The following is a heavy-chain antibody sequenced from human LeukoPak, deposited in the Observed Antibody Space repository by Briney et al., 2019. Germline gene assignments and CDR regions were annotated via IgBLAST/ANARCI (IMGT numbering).Heavy chain of an antibody. CDR2: IKSKTDGGTT. V-gene: IGHV3-15*01. CDR1: GFTFSSYW. CDR3: TTDSWALYTVKDAFDI. D-gene: IGHD4-17*01. Sequence: PGGSLRLSCAASGFTFSSYWMSWVRQAPGKGLEWVGRIKSKTDGGTTDYAAPVKGRFTISRDDSKNTLYLQMNSLKTEDTAVYYCTTDSWALYTVKDAFDIWGQGTMVTVSS. J-gene: IGHJ3*02.